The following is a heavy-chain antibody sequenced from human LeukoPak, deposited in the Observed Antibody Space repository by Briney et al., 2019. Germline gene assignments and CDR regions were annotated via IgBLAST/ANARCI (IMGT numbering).Heavy chain of an antibody. J-gene: IGHJ4*02. CDR3: ARSMLRGVNFNY. CDR2: IYPGDSDT. V-gene: IGHV5-51*01. D-gene: IGHD3-10*01. CDR1: GYSFTNYW. Sequence: GESLKISCKASGYSFTNYWIGWVRQMPGKGLEWMGIIYPGDSDTKYNPSFQGQVTISADKSTSTAYLQWSSLKASDSAMYYCARSMLRGVNFNYWGQGTLVTVSS.